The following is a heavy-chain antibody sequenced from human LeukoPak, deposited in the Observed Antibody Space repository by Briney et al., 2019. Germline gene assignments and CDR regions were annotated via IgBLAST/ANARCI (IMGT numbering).Heavy chain of an antibody. CDR3: ARIKYSGPVDY. CDR2: IYYNGRT. D-gene: IGHD1-26*01. Sequence: SETLSLTCTVSGGSISSSSYYWGWIRQPPGKGLECIGSIYYNGRTFYNPSLKSRVTISVDTSKNQFSLKLSSVTAADTAGYFCARIKYSGPVDYWGQGTLVTVSS. V-gene: IGHV4-39*07. J-gene: IGHJ4*02. CDR1: GGSISSSSYY.